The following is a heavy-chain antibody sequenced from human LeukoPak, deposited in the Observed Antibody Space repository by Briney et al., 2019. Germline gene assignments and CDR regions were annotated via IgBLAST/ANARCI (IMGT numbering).Heavy chain of an antibody. CDR1: GGSFSNYY. CDR3: ARSPLRWVRGSYFPKTNWFDP. D-gene: IGHD1-26*01. Sequence: PSETLSLTCAVYGGSFSNYYWTWIRQPPGKGLEWIGEINHSGSTNYNPSLKSRVTISVDTSKNQFSLKLSSVTAADTAVYYCARSPLRWVRGSYFPKTNWFDPWGQGTLVTVSS. J-gene: IGHJ5*02. CDR2: INHSGST. V-gene: IGHV4-34*01.